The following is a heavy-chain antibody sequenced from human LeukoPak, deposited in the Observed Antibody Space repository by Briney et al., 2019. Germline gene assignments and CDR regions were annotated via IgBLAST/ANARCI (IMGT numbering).Heavy chain of an antibody. Sequence: SETLSLTCTVSGGSISSGSYYWGWIRQPAGKGLEWIGHIYSSGSTNYNPSLKSRVTISVDTSKNQSSLKLSSVTAADTAVYYCAREKVLMVRGALLDAFDIWGQGTMVTVSS. CDR3: AREKVLMVRGALLDAFDI. J-gene: IGHJ3*02. CDR1: GGSISSGSYY. V-gene: IGHV4-61*09. CDR2: IYSSGST. D-gene: IGHD3-10*01.